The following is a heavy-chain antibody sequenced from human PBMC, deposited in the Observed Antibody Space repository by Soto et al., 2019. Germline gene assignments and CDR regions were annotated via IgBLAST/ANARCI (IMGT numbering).Heavy chain of an antibody. V-gene: IGHV3-9*01. CDR2: ISWNGASI. D-gene: IGHD2-8*02. CDR1: GFTFDDFA. Sequence: EVQLVESGGGLVQPGRSLRLSCAASGFTFDDFAMHWVRQPPGKGLEWVSGISWNGASIVYADSVKGRFTISRDNAKNSLYLQLDRLGVEDTAFYYCAKGPGLVASSGSPDSWGQGTLVSVSS. J-gene: IGHJ4*02. CDR3: AKGPGLVASSGSPDS.